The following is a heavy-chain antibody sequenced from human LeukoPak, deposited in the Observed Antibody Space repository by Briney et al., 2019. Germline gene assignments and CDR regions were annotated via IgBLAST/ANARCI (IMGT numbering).Heavy chain of an antibody. J-gene: IGHJ4*02. CDR1: GGSISSSNW. CDR2: IYNSGST. V-gene: IGHV4-4*02. Sequence: SETLSLTCAVSGGSISSSNWWSWVRQPPGKGLEWIGYIYNSGSTNYNPSLKSRVTISVDTSKNQFSLKVSAVTAADTAVYYCATYSRRIPRSFDYWGQGTLVTVSS. CDR3: ATYSRRIPRSFDY. D-gene: IGHD5-18*01.